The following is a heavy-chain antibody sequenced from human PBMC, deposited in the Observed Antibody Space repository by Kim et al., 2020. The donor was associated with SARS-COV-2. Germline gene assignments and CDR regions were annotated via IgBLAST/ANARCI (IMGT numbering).Heavy chain of an antibody. D-gene: IGHD6-19*01. CDR3: ARDLYGSGWYTYNALDV. J-gene: IGHJ6*02. CDR1: EFTFRQYE. V-gene: IGHV3-48*03. Sequence: GGSLRLSCAASEFTFRQYEMNWVRQAPGKGLEWISYISSASGMINYADSVKGRFTISRDNAKNALFLQMNSLRAEDTAIYYCARDLYGSGWYTYNALDVLGQGTTVTVSS. CDR2: ISSASGMI.